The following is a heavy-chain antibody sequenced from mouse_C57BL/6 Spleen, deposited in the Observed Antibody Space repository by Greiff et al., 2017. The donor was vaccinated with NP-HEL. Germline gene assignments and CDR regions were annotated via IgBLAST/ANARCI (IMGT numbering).Heavy chain of an antibody. V-gene: IGHV1-69*01. D-gene: IGHD2-5*01. CDR3: ARVPYSNSYYFDY. Sequence: QVQLQQPGAELVMPGASVKLSCKASGYTFTSYWMHWVKQRPGQGLEWFGEIDPSDSYTNYNQKFKGKSTLTVDKSSSTAYMQLSSLTSEDAAVYYCARVPYSNSYYFDYWGQGTTLTVAS. CDR2: IDPSDSYT. CDR1: GYTFTSYW. J-gene: IGHJ2*01.